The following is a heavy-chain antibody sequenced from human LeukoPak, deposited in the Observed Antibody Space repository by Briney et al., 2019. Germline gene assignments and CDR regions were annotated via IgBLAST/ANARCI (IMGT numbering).Heavy chain of an antibody. J-gene: IGHJ4*02. CDR2: INHNSGGT. D-gene: IGHD3-9*01. Sequence: ASMKVSCKASGYTFTGYYMHWVRQAPGQGLEWMGWINHNSGGTNYAQKFQGRVTMTRDTSISTAYMELSRLRSDDTVFFFKQKTAYEILTGYYSDYWGQGTLVTVSS. CDR1: GYTFTGYY. V-gene: IGHV1-2*02. CDR3: QKTAYEILTGYYSDY.